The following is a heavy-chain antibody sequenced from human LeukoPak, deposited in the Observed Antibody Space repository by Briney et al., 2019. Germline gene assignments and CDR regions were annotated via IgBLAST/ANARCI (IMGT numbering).Heavy chain of an antibody. D-gene: IGHD3-3*01. J-gene: IGHJ4*02. V-gene: IGHV1-2*02. CDR3: ARVREWEEISGAIPDYFDY. CDR1: GYTFTGHF. Sequence: GASVKVSCKTSGYTFTGHFMNWVRQAPEQGLEWMGWIKPKSGATAYAQKFQGRVTMTRDTAINTAYLEVSGLTPDDTAVYYCARVREWEEISGAIPDYFDYWGQGTLITVS. CDR2: IKPKSGAT.